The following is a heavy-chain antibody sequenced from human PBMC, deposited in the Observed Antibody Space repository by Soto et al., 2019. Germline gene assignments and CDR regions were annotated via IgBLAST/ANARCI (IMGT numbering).Heavy chain of an antibody. D-gene: IGHD6-13*01. CDR1: GGSFSGYY. CDR2: INHSGST. V-gene: IGHV4-34*01. J-gene: IGHJ4*02. CDR3: ARGSFGSSRDVEF. Sequence: QVQLQQWGAGLLKPSETLSLTCAVYGGSFSGYYWSWIRQPPGKGLEWIGEINHSGSTNYNPSLKSRVTISGHTSKNRLSRKLRSVTAADTAVYYCARGSFGSSRDVEFWGQGTLVTVSS.